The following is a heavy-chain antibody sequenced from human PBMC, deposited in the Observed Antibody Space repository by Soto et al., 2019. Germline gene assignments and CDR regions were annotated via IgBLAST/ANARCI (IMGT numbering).Heavy chain of an antibody. CDR1: GGSISSGGYY. Sequence: QVQLQESGPGLVKPSQTLSLTCTVSGGSISSGGYYWSWIRQHPGKGLEWIGYIYYSGSTYYNPSLKSRVTISVDTSKYQVSLKLSSVTAADTAVYYCARERGYSGYELWWFDPWGQGTLVTVSS. J-gene: IGHJ5*02. CDR2: IYYSGST. CDR3: ARERGYSGYELWWFDP. V-gene: IGHV4-31*03. D-gene: IGHD5-12*01.